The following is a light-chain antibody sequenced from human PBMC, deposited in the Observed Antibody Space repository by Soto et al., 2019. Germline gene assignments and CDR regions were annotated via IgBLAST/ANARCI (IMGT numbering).Light chain of an antibody. CDR2: DAS. CDR3: HQYGSSLGT. Sequence: DIQMTQSPSSLSASVGDRVTITCQASHDITSYLNWYQHKPGKAPKLLIYDASILEAGVPSRFSGSGSGTDFTLTISRLEPEDFAVYYCHQYGSSLGTFGQGTKVEI. CDR1: HDITSY. J-gene: IGKJ2*01. V-gene: IGKV1-33*01.